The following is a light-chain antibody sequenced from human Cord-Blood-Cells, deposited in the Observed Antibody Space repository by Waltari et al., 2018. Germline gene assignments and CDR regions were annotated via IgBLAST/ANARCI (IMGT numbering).Light chain of an antibody. J-gene: IGKJ1*01. Sequence: DIQMTQSPSTLSASVGDRDTTTCRASPSISSWLDWYQQQPGKAPKLLIYDASSLESGVPSRFSGSGSGTEFTLTISSLQPDDFATYYCQQYNSYSPTFGQGTKVEIK. CDR3: QQYNSYSPT. CDR1: PSISSW. CDR2: DAS. V-gene: IGKV1-5*01.